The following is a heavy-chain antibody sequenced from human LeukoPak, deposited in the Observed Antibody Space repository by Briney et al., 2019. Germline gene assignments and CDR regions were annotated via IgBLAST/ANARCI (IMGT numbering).Heavy chain of an antibody. V-gene: IGHV3-23*01. J-gene: IGHJ4*02. CDR2: ISGSGGST. Sequence: GGSLRLSCAASGFTFSSYSMNWVRQAPGKGLEWVSAISGSGGSTYYADSVKGRFTISRDNSKNTLYLQMNSLRAEDTAVYYCAKVVGGWEYYFDYWGQGTLVTVSS. CDR1: GFTFSSYS. CDR3: AKVVGGWEYYFDY. D-gene: IGHD6-19*01.